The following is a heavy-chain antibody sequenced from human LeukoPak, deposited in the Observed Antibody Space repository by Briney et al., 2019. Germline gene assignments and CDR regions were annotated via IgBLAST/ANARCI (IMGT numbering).Heavy chain of an antibody. V-gene: IGHV4-31*03. Sequence: SQTLSLTCTVSGGSISSGGYYWSCIRQHPGKGLECIGYIYYSGSTYYNPSLKSRVTISVDTSKNQFSLKLSSVTAADTAVYYCARGGSSSWYWVDYWGQGTLVTVSS. CDR2: IYYSGST. J-gene: IGHJ4*02. D-gene: IGHD6-13*01. CDR1: GGSISSGGYY. CDR3: ARGGSSSWYWVDY.